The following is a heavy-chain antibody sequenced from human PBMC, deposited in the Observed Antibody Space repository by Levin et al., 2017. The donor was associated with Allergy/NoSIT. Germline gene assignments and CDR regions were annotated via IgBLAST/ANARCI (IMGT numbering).Heavy chain of an antibody. CDR3: AAPFTSGSGY. Sequence: SETLSLTCAVYGGSFSGYYWSWIRQPPGKGLEWIGEINHSGSTNYNPSLKSRVTISVDTSKNQFSLKLSSVTAADTAVYYCAAPFTSGSGYWGQGTLVTVSS. J-gene: IGHJ4*02. D-gene: IGHD3-10*01. CDR1: GGSFSGYY. V-gene: IGHV4-34*01. CDR2: INHSGST.